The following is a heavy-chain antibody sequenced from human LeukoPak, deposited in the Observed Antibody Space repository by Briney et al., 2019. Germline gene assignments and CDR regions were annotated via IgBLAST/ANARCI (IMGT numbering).Heavy chain of an antibody. J-gene: IGHJ6*03. CDR2: ISSSSSYI. CDR1: GFTFSDYY. V-gene: IGHV3-11*06. CDR3: AREGYCSGGSCQDYYYYYYMDV. D-gene: IGHD2-15*01. Sequence: PGGSLRLSCAASGFTFSDYYMSWIRQAPGKGLEWVSSISSSSSYIYYADSVKGRFTISRDNAKNSLYLQMNSLRAEDTAVYYCAREGYCSGGSCQDYYYYYYMDVWGKGTTVTVSS.